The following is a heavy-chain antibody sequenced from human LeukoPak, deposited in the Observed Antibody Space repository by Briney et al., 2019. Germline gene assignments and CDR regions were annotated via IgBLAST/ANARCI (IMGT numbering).Heavy chain of an antibody. CDR1: GGTFSSYA. D-gene: IGHD2-2*02. CDR2: IIPIFGTA. V-gene: IGHV1-69*13. CDR3: AREWVHCSSTSCYKAYYFDY. J-gene: IGHJ4*02. Sequence: SVKLSCKASGGTFSSYAISWVRQAPGQGLEWMGGIIPIFGTANYAQKFQGRVTITADESTSTAYMELSSLRSEDTAVYYCAREWVHCSSTSCYKAYYFDYWGQGTLVTVSS.